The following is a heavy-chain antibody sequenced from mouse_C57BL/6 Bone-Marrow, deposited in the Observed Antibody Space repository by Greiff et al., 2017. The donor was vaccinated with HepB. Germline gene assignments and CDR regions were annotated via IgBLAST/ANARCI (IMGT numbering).Heavy chain of an antibody. J-gene: IGHJ3*01. CDR2: INPSSGYT. D-gene: IGHD2-4*01. V-gene: IGHV1-7*01. CDR1: GYTFTSYW. CDR3: AREPYYDYDGPLFAY. Sequence: QVQLQQSGAELAKPGASVKLSCKASGYTFTSYWMHWVKQRPGQGLEWIGYINPSSGYTKYNQKFKDKATLTADKSSSTAYMQLSSLTYEDSAVYYCAREPYYDYDGPLFAYWGQGILVTVSA.